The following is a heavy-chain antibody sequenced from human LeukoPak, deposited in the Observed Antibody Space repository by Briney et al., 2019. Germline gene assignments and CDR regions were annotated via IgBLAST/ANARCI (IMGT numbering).Heavy chain of an antibody. Sequence: GGSLRLSCAASGFTFDDYAMNWVRQVPGRGLEWFSGINWNGRITEYADSVKDRFTISRQNTKNSLYLYMNNLGGEDTALYFCARGSVQLWLRDTYYYMDVWGKGTTVTVSS. CDR2: INWNGRIT. CDR3: ARGSVQLWLRDTYYYMDV. V-gene: IGHV3-20*04. J-gene: IGHJ6*03. CDR1: GFTFDDYA. D-gene: IGHD5-18*01.